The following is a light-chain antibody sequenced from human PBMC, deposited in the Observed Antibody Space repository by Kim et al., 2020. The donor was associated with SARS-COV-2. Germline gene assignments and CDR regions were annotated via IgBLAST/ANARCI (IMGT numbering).Light chain of an antibody. V-gene: IGLV1-44*01. J-gene: IGLJ3*02. CDR2: SEN. Sequence: GQRVTISCYGSSSNIGSNVVNWYQHLPGTAPRLVIYSENQRPSGVPDRFSGSKSGTSGSLAISGLQSEDEADYYCAAWDGRLNGWVFGGGTQLTVL. CDR3: AAWDGRLNGWV. CDR1: SSNIGSNV.